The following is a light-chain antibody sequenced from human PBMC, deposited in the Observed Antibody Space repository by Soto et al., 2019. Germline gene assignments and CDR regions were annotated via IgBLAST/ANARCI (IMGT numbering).Light chain of an antibody. CDR1: RSDVGGYNY. CDR2: DVS. Sequence: QSALTQHASVSGSPGQSITISCTGTRSDVGGYNYVSWYQQHPGKAPKLMIYDVSNRPSGVSNRFSGSKSGNTASLTISGLQAEDEAAYYCSSYTSSSTHYVFGTGTKLTVL. V-gene: IGLV2-14*01. CDR3: SSYTSSSTHYV. J-gene: IGLJ1*01.